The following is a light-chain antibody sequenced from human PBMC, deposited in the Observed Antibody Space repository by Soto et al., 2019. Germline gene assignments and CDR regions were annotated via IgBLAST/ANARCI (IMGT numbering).Light chain of an antibody. V-gene: IGKV1-5*03. J-gene: IGKJ1*01. Sequence: DIQMTQSPSTLSGSVGDRVTITCRASQTISSWLAWYKQKPGKAPKLLIYKASTLKSGVPSRFSGSGSGTEFTLTISSLQPDDFATYYCQHSNSYSEAFGQGTKVELK. CDR2: KAS. CDR1: QTISSW. CDR3: QHSNSYSEA.